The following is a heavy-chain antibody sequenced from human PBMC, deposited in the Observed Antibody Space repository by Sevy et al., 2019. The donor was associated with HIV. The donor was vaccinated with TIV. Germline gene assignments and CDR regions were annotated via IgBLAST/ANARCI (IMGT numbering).Heavy chain of an antibody. V-gene: IGHV3-23*01. Sequence: GGSLRLSCAASGFTFSSYAMSWVRQAPWKGLEWVSAISGSGGSTYYADSVKGRFTISRDNSKNTLYLQMNSLRAEDTAVYYCAKRKRYYGSGSYGDYWGQGTLVTVSS. D-gene: IGHD3-10*01. CDR1: GFTFSSYA. CDR3: AKRKRYYGSGSYGDY. CDR2: ISGSGGST. J-gene: IGHJ4*02.